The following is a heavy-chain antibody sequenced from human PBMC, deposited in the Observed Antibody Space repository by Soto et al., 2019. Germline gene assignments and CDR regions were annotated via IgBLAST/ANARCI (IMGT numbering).Heavy chain of an antibody. V-gene: IGHV3-7*01. D-gene: IGHD2-2*02. Sequence: GESLKISCAASGFTFSSYWMSWVRQAPGKGLEWVANIKQDGSEKYYVDSVKGRFTISRDNAKNSLYLQMNSLRAEDTAVYYCARDCSSTSCYNYYYMDVWGKGTTVTVSS. J-gene: IGHJ6*03. CDR3: ARDCSSTSCYNYYYMDV. CDR1: GFTFSSYW. CDR2: IKQDGSEK.